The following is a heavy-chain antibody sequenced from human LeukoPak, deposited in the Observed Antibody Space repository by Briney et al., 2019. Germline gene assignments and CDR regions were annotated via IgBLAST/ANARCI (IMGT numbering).Heavy chain of an antibody. Sequence: GGSLRLPCAASGFTFSIHGMHWARQPPGKGLEWVAFIGDDGTNQNYVASVKGLFSNSRDNSKIMLYLQMNSLRAEETAVYHCAKDVLRTSGTTVWGQGTLVTVSS. V-gene: IGHV3-30*02. CDR2: IGDDGTNQ. D-gene: IGHD1-1*01. CDR1: GFTFSIHG. CDR3: AKDVLRTSGTTV. J-gene: IGHJ4*01.